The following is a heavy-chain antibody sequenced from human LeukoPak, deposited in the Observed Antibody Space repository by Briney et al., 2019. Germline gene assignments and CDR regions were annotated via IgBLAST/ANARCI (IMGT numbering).Heavy chain of an antibody. J-gene: IGHJ4*02. Sequence: GGSLRLSCAASGFTFSTFAMIWVRQPPGKGLEWVSSIFPSGGEIHYADSVRGRFTISRDNSKSTLSLQMNSLRAEDTAVYYCARDREFYDILTGYKVSHYFDYWGQGTLVTVSS. CDR2: IFPSGGEI. D-gene: IGHD3-9*01. CDR1: GFTFSTFA. V-gene: IGHV3-23*01. CDR3: ARDREFYDILTGYKVSHYFDY.